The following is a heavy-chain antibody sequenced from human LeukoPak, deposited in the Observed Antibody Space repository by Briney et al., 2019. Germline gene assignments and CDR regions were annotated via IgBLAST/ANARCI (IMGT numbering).Heavy chain of an antibody. J-gene: IGHJ5*02. CDR2: INPNSGGT. CDR3: AREGRCPTTVTEGWFDP. V-gene: IGHV1-2*02. D-gene: IGHD4-17*01. Sequence: GASVKVSCKASGYTFTGYYMHWVRHAPGQGREWMGWINPNSGGTNYAQKFQGRVTMTRDTSISTAYMELSRLRSDDTAVYYCAREGRCPTTVTEGWFDPWGQGTLVTVSS. CDR1: GYTFTGYY.